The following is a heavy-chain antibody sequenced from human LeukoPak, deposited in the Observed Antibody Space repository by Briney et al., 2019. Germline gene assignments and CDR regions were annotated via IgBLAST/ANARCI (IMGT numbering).Heavy chain of an antibody. D-gene: IGHD3-22*01. J-gene: IGHJ4*02. CDR2: VYHSGST. CDR3: ARNDSSGYFDY. CDR1: DYSISSGNY. V-gene: IGHV4-38-2*01. Sequence: SETQSLTCAVSDYSISSGNYWGWIRQPPGKGLEWIGSVYHSGSTHYSPSLKCRVTIAVDTSKNQFSLKLSSVTAADTAVYYCARNDSSGYFDYWGQGTLVTVSS.